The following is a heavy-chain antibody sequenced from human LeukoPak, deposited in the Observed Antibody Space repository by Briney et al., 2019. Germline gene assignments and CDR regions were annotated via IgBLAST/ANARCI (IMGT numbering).Heavy chain of an antibody. J-gene: IGHJ3*02. CDR3: ARARRETATYYYDSSGYFVYGAFDI. D-gene: IGHD3-22*01. Sequence: SVKVSCKASGGTFSSYAISWVRQAPGQGLEWMGGIIPIFGTANYAQEFQGRVTITTDESTSTAYMELSSLRSEDTAVYYCARARRETATYYYDSSGYFVYGAFDIWGQGTMVTVSS. CDR1: GGTFSSYA. CDR2: IIPIFGTA. V-gene: IGHV1-69*05.